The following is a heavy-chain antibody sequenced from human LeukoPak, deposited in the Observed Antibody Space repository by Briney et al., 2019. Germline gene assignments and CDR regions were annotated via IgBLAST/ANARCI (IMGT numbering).Heavy chain of an antibody. J-gene: IGHJ4*02. D-gene: IGHD3/OR15-3a*01. Sequence: SETLSLTCTVSGGSISSSSFYWGWIRQPPGKGLEWIGGVYSRGSTYYTPSLKSRVTISIDTSKNQFSLRLTSVTATDTAVYYCARDDFWTGYYTFAYWSQGTLVTVSS. CDR1: GGSISSSSFY. CDR3: ARDDFWTGYYTFAY. V-gene: IGHV4-39*07. CDR2: VYSRGST.